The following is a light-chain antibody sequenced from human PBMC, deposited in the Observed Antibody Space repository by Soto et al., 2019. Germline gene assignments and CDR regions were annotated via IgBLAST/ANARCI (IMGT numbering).Light chain of an antibody. CDR3: TSFTTTNTWV. J-gene: IGLJ3*02. CDR2: EVS. CDR1: TSDVGAYRY. V-gene: IGLV2-14*01. Sequence: QSALTQPASVSASPGQSITISCSGTTSDVGAYRYVSWFQQHPGKAPNLIIYEVSNPPSGVSNLFSGSKSDNTASLTVSELQDEDDADYYCTSFTTTNTWVFGGGTKLTVL.